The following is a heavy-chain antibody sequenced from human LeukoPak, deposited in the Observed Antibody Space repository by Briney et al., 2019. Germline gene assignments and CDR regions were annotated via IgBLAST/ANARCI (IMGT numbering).Heavy chain of an antibody. Sequence: GGSLRLSWAASGLSLNPFGRTWFRKAPGVGLVWVSRINSDGSSTSYADSVKGRFTISRDNAKNTLYLQMNNLRAEDTAVYYCVRGRYYFDYWGQGTLVTVSS. V-gene: IGHV3-74*01. J-gene: IGHJ4*02. D-gene: IGHD5-24*01. CDR2: INSDGSST. CDR1: GLSLNPFG. CDR3: VRGRYYFDY.